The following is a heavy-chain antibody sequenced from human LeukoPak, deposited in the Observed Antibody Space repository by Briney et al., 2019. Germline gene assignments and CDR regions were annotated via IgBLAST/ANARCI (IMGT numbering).Heavy chain of an antibody. CDR2: TSGDEDST. J-gene: IGHJ4*02. CDR3: TIDLMTGFSSGWHFDY. Sequence: GGSLTLSCAASGLIFKNFVMSWVRQAAGKGLDWLGVTSGDEDSTHYADSVRGHFVISTDNSKNTSFLHMNSLRAEDTAVYYCTIDLMTGFSSGWHFDYWGQGTLVTVSS. CDR1: GLIFKNFV. V-gene: IGHV3-23*01. D-gene: IGHD6-19*01.